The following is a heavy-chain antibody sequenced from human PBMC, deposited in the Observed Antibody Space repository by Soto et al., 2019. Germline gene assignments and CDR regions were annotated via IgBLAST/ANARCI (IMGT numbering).Heavy chain of an antibody. CDR3: AKDISWANSVAGTTSFDY. D-gene: IGHD6-19*01. Sequence: GGSLRLSCAASGFTFDDYAMHWVRQAPGKGLEWVSGISWNSGSIGYADSVKGRFTISRDNAKNSLYLQMNSLRAEDTALYYCAKDISWANSVAGTTSFDYWGQGTLVTVSS. J-gene: IGHJ4*02. CDR1: GFTFDDYA. V-gene: IGHV3-9*01. CDR2: ISWNSGSI.